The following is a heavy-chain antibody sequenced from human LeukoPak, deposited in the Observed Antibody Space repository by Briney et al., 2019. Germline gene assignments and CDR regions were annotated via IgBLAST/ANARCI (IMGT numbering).Heavy chain of an antibody. CDR1: GYTFTVYY. D-gene: IGHD5-18*01. V-gene: IGHV1-2*02. J-gene: IGHJ4*02. CDR2: INPNSGDT. CDR3: ANTYGYNY. Sequence: ASVKVSCKASGYTFTVYYIHWVRQAAGPRLEWMGWINPNSGDTNYAQKFQGRVTMTRDTFIRTAYMELSRLTSHDTAVYYCANTYGYNYWGQGTLVTVSS.